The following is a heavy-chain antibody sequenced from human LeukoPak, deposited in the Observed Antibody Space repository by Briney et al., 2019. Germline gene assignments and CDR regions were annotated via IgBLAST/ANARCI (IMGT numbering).Heavy chain of an antibody. Sequence: SETLSLTCTVSGGSITNNNYYWDWIRQPPGKGLEWIGDLYYSGSTHYNPSLKSRVTLSVDTSKNQFSLKLSSVTAADTAVYYCARGYDSSGYYYGYFDYWGQGTLVTVSS. D-gene: IGHD3-22*01. V-gene: IGHV4-39*07. J-gene: IGHJ4*02. CDR3: ARGYDSSGYYYGYFDY. CDR2: LYYSGST. CDR1: GGSITNNNYY.